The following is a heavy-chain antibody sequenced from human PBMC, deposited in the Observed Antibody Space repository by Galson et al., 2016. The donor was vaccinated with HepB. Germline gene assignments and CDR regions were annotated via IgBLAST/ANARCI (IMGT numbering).Heavy chain of an antibody. CDR3: ARDPVESGSKYFFDV. CDR2: ISGDGTNK. J-gene: IGHJ4*02. Sequence: SLRLSCAASGFTFSRYAVHWVRQTPDKGLQWVSVISGDGTNKYYADPVKGRFTISRDNSNDTVFLQMDSLTAEDTAVYYCARDPVESGSKYFFDVGGQGTLVAVSS. V-gene: IGHV3-30*04. D-gene: IGHD4-11*01. CDR1: GFTFSRYA.